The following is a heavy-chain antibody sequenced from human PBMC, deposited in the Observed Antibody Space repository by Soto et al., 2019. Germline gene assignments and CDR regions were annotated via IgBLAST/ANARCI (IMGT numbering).Heavy chain of an antibody. D-gene: IGHD3-10*01. CDR1: GFSLSTSGMC. CDR3: ARLYYGSGNSPNWFDP. V-gene: IGHV2-70*01. J-gene: IGHJ5*02. CDR2: IDWDDDK. Sequence: SGPTLVNPTQTLTLTCTFSGFSLSTSGMCVSWIRQPPGKALEWLALIDWDDDKYYSTSLKTRLTISKDTSKNQVVLTMTNMDPVDTATYYCARLYYGSGNSPNWFDPWGQGTLVTSPQ.